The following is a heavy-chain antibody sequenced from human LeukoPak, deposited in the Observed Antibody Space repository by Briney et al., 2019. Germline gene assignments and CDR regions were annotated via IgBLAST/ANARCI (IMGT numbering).Heavy chain of an antibody. J-gene: IGHJ4*02. CDR2: IRYDGSNK. D-gene: IGHD3-22*01. CDR1: GFTFSSYG. V-gene: IGHV3-30*02. CDR3: AREIKYYYDSSGYLRFDY. Sequence: PGGSLRLSCAASGFTFSSYGMHWVRQAPGKGLEWVAFIRYDGSNKYYADSVKGRFTISRDNAKNSLYLQMNSLRAEDTAVYYCAREIKYYYDSSGYLRFDYWGQGTLVTVSS.